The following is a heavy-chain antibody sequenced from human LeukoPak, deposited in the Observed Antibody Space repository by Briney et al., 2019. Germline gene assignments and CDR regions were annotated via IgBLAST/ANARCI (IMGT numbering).Heavy chain of an antibody. CDR2: ISASADRT. Sequence: GGSLGLSCAASGFTFSSYAMSWVRQAPGKGLEWVSAISASADRTFDADSVKGRFVISRDNSKNTLYLQMNSLRVEDSAVYFCVKESKIAGPGYFDFWGQGTLVTVSS. J-gene: IGHJ4*02. V-gene: IGHV3-23*01. CDR3: VKESKIAGPGYFDF. CDR1: GFTFSSYA. D-gene: IGHD6-13*01.